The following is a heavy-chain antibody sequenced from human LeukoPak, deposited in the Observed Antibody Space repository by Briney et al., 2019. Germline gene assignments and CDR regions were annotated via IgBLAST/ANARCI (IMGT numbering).Heavy chain of an antibody. J-gene: IGHJ5*02. V-gene: IGHV4-4*07. CDR3: ARDRPYYDILTGYYKGQTWFDP. D-gene: IGHD3-9*01. CDR1: GGSISSYY. Sequence: PETLSLTCTVSGGSISSYYWSWIRQPAGKGLGWIGRIYTSGSTNYNPSLKSRVTMSVDTSKNQFSLKLSSVTAADTAVYYCARDRPYYDILTGYYKGQTWFDPWGQGTLVTVSS. CDR2: IYTSGST.